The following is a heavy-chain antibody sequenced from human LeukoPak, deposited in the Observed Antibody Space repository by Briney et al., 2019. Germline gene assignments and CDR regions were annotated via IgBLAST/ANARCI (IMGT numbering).Heavy chain of an antibody. CDR2: INPSGGST. J-gene: IGHJ6*03. D-gene: IGHD5-18*01. CDR1: GYTFTSYY. Sequence: ASVKVSCKASGYTFTSYYMHWVRQAPGQGLEWMGIINPSGGSTSYAQKFQGRVTMTRGTSTSTVYMELSSLRSEDTAVYYCASETGDTAMAYRPPHYMDVWGKGTTVTVSS. CDR3: ASETGDTAMAYRPPHYMDV. V-gene: IGHV1-46*01.